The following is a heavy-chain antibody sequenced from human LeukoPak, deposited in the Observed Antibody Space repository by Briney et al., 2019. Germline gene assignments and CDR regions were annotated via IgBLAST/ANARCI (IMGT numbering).Heavy chain of an antibody. CDR3: ARGQGVAARLQH. CDR2: INPNSGGT. Sequence: ASVKVSCKASGYTFTGYYMHWVRQAPGQGLEWMGWINPNSGGTNYAQKFQGWVTMTRDTSISAAYMELSRLRSDDTAVYYCARGQGVAARLQHWGQGTLVTVSS. CDR1: GYTFTGYY. J-gene: IGHJ1*01. D-gene: IGHD6-19*01. V-gene: IGHV1-2*04.